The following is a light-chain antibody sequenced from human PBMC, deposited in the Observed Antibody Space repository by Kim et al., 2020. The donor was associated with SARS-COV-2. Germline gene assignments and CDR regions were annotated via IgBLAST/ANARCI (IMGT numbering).Light chain of an antibody. Sequence: NFMLTQPHSVSESPGKTVTISCTRSSGRIVSNYVQWYQQRPGSAPTTVISEDDQRPSGVPDRFSGSIDSSSNSASLTISGLKTEDEADYYCQSYDRSNWVFGGGTQLTVL. CDR1: SGRIVSNY. CDR3: QSYDRSNWV. CDR2: EDD. J-gene: IGLJ3*02. V-gene: IGLV6-57*03.